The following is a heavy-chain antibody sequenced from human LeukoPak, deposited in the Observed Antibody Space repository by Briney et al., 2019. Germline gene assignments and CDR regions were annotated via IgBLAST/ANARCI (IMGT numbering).Heavy chain of an antibody. CDR2: ISGSGGST. J-gene: IGHJ4*02. Sequence: GGSLRLSCAASGFTFSSYAMSWVRQAPGKGLEWVSAISGSGGSTYYADSVKGRFTISRDNSKNTLYLQMNSLRAEDTAVYYCAKDGVTMIGRGTYFDYWGRGTLVTVSS. CDR1: GFTFSSYA. V-gene: IGHV3-23*01. CDR3: AKDGVTMIGRGTYFDY. D-gene: IGHD3-22*01.